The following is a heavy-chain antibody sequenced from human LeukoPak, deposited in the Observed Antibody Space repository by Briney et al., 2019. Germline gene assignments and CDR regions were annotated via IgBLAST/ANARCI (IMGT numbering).Heavy chain of an antibody. J-gene: IGHJ2*01. CDR2: IVVGSGNT. Sequence: SVKVSCKASGFTFTSSAVQWVRQARGQRLEWIGWIVVGSGNTNYAQKFQERVTITRDMSTSTAYMELSSLRSEDTAVYYCAAGVGDIVVVPAAFPGFGLWGRGTLVTVSS. V-gene: IGHV1-58*01. CDR3: AAGVGDIVVVPAAFPGFGL. CDR1: GFTFTSSA. D-gene: IGHD2-2*01.